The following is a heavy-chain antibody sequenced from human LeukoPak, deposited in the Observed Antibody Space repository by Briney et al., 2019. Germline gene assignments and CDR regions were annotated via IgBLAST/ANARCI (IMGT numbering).Heavy chain of an antibody. CDR3: ARDSKLRADSGYDLAHY. D-gene: IGHD5-12*01. CDR2: ISSSSRYI. CDR1: GFTFSSCN. J-gene: IGHJ4*02. Sequence: GGSLRLSCAASGFTFSSCNMNWVRQAPGKGLEGVSSISSSSRYIYYADSVKGRFTISRDNAKNSLYLQMNSLRAEDTAVYYCARDSKLRADSGYDLAHYWGQGTLVTVSS. V-gene: IGHV3-21*01.